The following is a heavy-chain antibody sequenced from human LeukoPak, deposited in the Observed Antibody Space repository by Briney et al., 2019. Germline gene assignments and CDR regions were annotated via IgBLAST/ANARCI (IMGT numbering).Heavy chain of an antibody. D-gene: IGHD1-26*01. CDR3: ASGWALS. CDR1: GDSVSNKNAA. J-gene: IGHJ5*02. Sequence: SQTLSLTCAVSGDSVSNKNAAWNWLRQSPSRGLEWLGRTYYRSEWHTDYAFSVKGRITINADTSKNQFSLQLGYVTPEDTAVYYCASGWALSWGQGTLVTVSS. V-gene: IGHV6-1*01. CDR2: TYYRSEWHT.